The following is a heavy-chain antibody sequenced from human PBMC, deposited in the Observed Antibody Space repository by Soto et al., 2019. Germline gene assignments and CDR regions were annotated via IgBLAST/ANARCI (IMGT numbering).Heavy chain of an antibody. CDR3: SGGAPSMDV. D-gene: IGHD2-15*01. CDR2: IYYDGTT. CDR1: GGSISGRTYY. V-gene: IGHV4-39*01. J-gene: IGHJ6*02. Sequence: QLQLQESGPGLVKPSETLSLTCTASGGSISGRTYYWGWIRQPPGKGLEWIGNIYYDGTTYYDPSFETRVTITFDTPKNQFFLKLTSVTAADTAVYYCSGGAPSMDVWGQGTTVTVSS.